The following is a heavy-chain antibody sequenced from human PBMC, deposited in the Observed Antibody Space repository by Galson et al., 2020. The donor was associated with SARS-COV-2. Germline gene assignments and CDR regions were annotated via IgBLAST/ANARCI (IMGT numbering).Heavy chain of an antibody. CDR1: GFTFDDYS. CDR2: ISWNSGST. J-gene: IGHJ1*01. CDR3: AKDIVIRGNLRGEH. Sequence: SLKISCAASGFTFDDYSMHWVRQAPGKGLEWVSGISWNSGSTGYADSVKGRFIISRDNAKNALYLQMSSLRPEYTAFYYCAKDIVIRGNLRGEHWGQGTLVTVSS. D-gene: IGHD3-10*01. V-gene: IGHV3-9*01.